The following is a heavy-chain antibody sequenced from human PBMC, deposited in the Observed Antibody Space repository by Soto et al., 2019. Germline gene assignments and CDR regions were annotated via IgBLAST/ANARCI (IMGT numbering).Heavy chain of an antibody. Sequence: ASVKVSCKASGFTFTSSAVQWVRQARGQRLEWIGWIVVGSGNTNYAQKFQERVTITRDMSTSTAYMELSSLRSEDTAVYYCAVGYSDYDFAVAGGYYYGMDVWGQGTTVPVSS. V-gene: IGHV1-58*01. D-gene: IGHD5-12*01. CDR3: AVGYSDYDFAVAGGYYYGMDV. CDR2: IVVGSGNT. CDR1: GFTFTSSA. J-gene: IGHJ6*02.